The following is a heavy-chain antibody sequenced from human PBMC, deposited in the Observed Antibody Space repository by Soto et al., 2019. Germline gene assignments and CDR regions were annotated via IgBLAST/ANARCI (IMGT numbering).Heavy chain of an antibody. CDR1: GYSFTSYW. V-gene: IGHV5-51*01. CDR2: IYPGDSDT. D-gene: IGHD2-2*02. CDR3: ARLPDTYYYYYGMDV. J-gene: IGHJ6*02. Sequence: PGESLKISCKGSGYSFTSYWIGWVRQMPGKGLEWMGIIYPGDSDTRYSPSFQGQVTISADKSIGTAYLQWSSLKASDTAMYYCARLPDTYYYYYGMDVWGQGTTVTVSS.